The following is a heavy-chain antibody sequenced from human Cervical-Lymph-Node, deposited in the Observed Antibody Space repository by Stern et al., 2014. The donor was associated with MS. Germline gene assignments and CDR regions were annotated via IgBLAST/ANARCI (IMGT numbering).Heavy chain of an antibody. J-gene: IGHJ4*02. V-gene: IGHV5-51*01. CDR1: GYSFTSYW. Sequence: EVQLLESGAEVKKPGESLKISCKGSGYSFTSYWIGWVRQMPGKGLEWMGIIYPGDSDTRYSPSFQGQVTISADKSISTAYLQWSSLKASDTAMYYCARPSLDCSGGSCYSYYFDYWGQGTLVTVSS. CDR2: IYPGDSDT. D-gene: IGHD2-15*01. CDR3: ARPSLDCSGGSCYSYYFDY.